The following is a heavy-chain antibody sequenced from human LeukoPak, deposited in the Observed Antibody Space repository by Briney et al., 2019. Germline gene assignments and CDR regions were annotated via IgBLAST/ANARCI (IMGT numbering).Heavy chain of an antibody. J-gene: IGHJ5*02. CDR3: ARDPSVVPAAVNWFDP. V-gene: IGHV3-21*01. CDR1: GFTFSSYS. D-gene: IGHD2-2*01. Sequence: GGSLRLSCAASGFTFSSYSMNWVRQAPGKGLEWVSSISSTGTYIYYADSVKSRFTISRDNAKNSLYLQMNSLRAEDTAVYYCARDPSVVPAAVNWFDPWGQGTLVTVSS. CDR2: ISSTGTYI.